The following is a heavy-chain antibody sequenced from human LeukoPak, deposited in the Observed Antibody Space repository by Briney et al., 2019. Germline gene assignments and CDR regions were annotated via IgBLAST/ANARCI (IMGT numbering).Heavy chain of an antibody. CDR3: ARATRLTGYSFDY. V-gene: IGHV4-61*02. D-gene: IGHD3-9*01. CDR1: GGSISSGSYY. Sequence: PSETLSLTCTVSGGSISSGSYYWSWIRQPAGKGLEWIGRIYTSGSTNYNPSLKSRVTISVDTSKNQFSLKLSSVTAADTAVYYCARATRLTGYSFDYWGQGTLVTVSS. J-gene: IGHJ4*02. CDR2: IYTSGST.